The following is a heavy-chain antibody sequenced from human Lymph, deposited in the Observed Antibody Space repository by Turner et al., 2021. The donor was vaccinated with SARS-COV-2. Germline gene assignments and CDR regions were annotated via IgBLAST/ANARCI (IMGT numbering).Heavy chain of an antibody. J-gene: IGHJ4*02. Sequence: EVQLLEPGGGLVQPGGFLRLSCAASGCTVSSYAMSWVRQAPGKGLEWGSAMSGSGGSTYYADYVKGRFTISRDNSKDTLYLQMNSLRAEDTAVYYCAKNEMAMIVVVITLFDYWGQGTLVTVSS. CDR1: GCTVSSYA. V-gene: IGHV3-23*01. D-gene: IGHD3-22*01. CDR2: MSGSGGST. CDR3: AKNEMAMIVVVITLFDY.